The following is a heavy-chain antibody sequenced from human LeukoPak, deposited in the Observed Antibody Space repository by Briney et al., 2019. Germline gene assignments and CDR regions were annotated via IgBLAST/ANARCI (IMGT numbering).Heavy chain of an antibody. V-gene: IGHV4-38-2*02. CDR2: IYHSGST. CDR3: ARLANDGDVLVLAFYYYMDV. Sequence: SETLSLTCTVSGYSISSGYYWGWIRQPPGKGLEWIGSIYHSGSTYYNPSLKSRVTISVDTSKNQFSLKLSSVTAADTAVYYCARLANDGDVLVLAFYYYMDVWGKGTTVTVSS. CDR1: GYSISSGYY. D-gene: IGHD2-21*02. J-gene: IGHJ6*03.